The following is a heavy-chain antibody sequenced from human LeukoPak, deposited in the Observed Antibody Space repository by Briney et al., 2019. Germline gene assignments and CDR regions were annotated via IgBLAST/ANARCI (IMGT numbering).Heavy chain of an antibody. Sequence: GGSLRLSCAASGFTFSSYGMHWVRQAPGKGLEWVAFIRYDGSNKYYADSVKGRFTISRDNSKNTLYLQMNSLRAEDTAVYYCAKKGWNFGSGSPKFDYWGQGTLVTVSS. CDR1: GFTFSSYG. D-gene: IGHD3-10*01. CDR3: AKKGWNFGSGSPKFDY. J-gene: IGHJ4*02. CDR2: IRYDGSNK. V-gene: IGHV3-30*02.